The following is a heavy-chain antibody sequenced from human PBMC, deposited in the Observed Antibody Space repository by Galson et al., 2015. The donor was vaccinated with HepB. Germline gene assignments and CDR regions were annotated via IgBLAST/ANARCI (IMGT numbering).Heavy chain of an antibody. V-gene: IGHV6-1*01. CDR1: GDSVSSNSAA. CDR2: TYYRSKWYY. Sequence: CAISGDSVSSNSAAWNWIRQSPSRGLEWLGRTYYRSKWYYDYAVSVRSRITINPDISRNRFSLQLYSVTPEDTAVYYCARNVYYDTSGYYYKPGWVDPWGQGTLVTVSS. J-gene: IGHJ5*02. CDR3: ARNVYYDTSGYYYKPGWVDP. D-gene: IGHD3-22*01.